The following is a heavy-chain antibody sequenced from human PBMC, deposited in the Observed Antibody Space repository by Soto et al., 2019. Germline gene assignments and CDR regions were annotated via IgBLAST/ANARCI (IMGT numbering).Heavy chain of an antibody. V-gene: IGHV1-69*10. Sequence: GASVKVSCKASGGTFSSYAISWVRQAPGRGLEWMGGIDPDDGETSYAQKFQGRVTMTRDTSTSTAYMELSSLRSEDTAVYYCARLAYCGGDCYQGGEYFQHWGQGTLVTVSS. J-gene: IGHJ1*01. D-gene: IGHD2-21*02. CDR1: GGTFSSYA. CDR2: IDPDDGET. CDR3: ARLAYCGGDCYQGGEYFQH.